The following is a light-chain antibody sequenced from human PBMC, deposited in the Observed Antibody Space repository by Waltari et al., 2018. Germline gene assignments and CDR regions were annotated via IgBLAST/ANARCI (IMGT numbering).Light chain of an antibody. Sequence: QSALTQPPSASGSPGQSVTLSRTLTTSDVGGYNSISWYQQHPGKAPKLMIYEVSKRPSGVPDRFSGSKSGNTASLTVSGLQAEDEADYYCSSYAGSNNVVFGGGTKLTVL. CDR1: TSDVGGYNS. V-gene: IGLV2-8*01. CDR3: SSYAGSNNVV. CDR2: EVS. J-gene: IGLJ2*01.